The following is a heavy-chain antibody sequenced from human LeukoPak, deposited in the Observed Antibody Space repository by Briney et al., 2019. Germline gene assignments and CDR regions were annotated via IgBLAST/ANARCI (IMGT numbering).Heavy chain of an antibody. D-gene: IGHD4-17*01. Sequence: ASVKVSCKASGYTFTSYDFNWLRQATGQGPEWMGWMNPNSGATGYAQKFQGRVTMTRDTSISTAYVVLSRLRSDDTAVYYCARGPVTPIQNWFDPWGQGTLVIVSS. CDR2: MNPNSGAT. CDR1: GYTFTSYD. V-gene: IGHV1-8*01. CDR3: ARGPVTPIQNWFDP. J-gene: IGHJ5*02.